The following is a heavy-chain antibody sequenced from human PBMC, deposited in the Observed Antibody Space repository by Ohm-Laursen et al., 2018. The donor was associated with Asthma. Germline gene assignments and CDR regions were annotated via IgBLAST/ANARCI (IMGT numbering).Heavy chain of an antibody. CDR1: GFTFSSYG. Sequence: SLRLSCAASGFTFSSYGMHWIRQAPGKGLEWLAVISCDGSDKKYADSVKGRFTSSRDDAKNTLYLQMDSLRPEDTAVYYCARDWGRCDGSGYSDFDYWGQGTLVTVSS. J-gene: IGHJ4*02. D-gene: IGHD3-22*01. CDR3: ARDWGRCDGSGYSDFDY. CDR2: ISCDGSDK. V-gene: IGHV3-30*03.